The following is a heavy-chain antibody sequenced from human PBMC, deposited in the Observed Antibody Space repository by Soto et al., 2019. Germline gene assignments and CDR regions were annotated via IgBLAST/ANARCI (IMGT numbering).Heavy chain of an antibody. CDR1: GVSLSTNGVG. CDR2: IYWDDDK. Sequence: QITLRESGPPVLKSTETLTLTCTFSGVSLSTNGVGVGWIRQSPGKALEWLAIIYWDDDKRYSPSLQNRLTITKDASNNQVVRKLAYMDPVDTGTYFCAHRRRRTGSWSTGDFDYWGQGTLVTVFS. D-gene: IGHD6-13*01. J-gene: IGHJ4*02. V-gene: IGHV2-5*02. CDR3: AHRRRRTGSWSTGDFDY.